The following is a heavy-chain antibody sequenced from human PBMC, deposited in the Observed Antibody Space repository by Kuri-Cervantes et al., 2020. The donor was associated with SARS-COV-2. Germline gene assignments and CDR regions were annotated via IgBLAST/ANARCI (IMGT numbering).Heavy chain of an antibody. J-gene: IGHJ3*02. Sequence: SGPTLVKPTQTLTLTCTFSGFSLSTSGMCVSWIRQPPGKALEWLARIDWDDDKYYSTSLKTRLTISKDTSKNQVVLTMTNMDPVDTATYYCARIREYYYDSSGSASGAFDIWGQGTMVPSPQ. CDR2: IDWDDDK. V-gene: IGHV2-70*11. CDR3: ARIREYYYDSSGSASGAFDI. D-gene: IGHD3-22*01. CDR1: GFSLSTSGMC.